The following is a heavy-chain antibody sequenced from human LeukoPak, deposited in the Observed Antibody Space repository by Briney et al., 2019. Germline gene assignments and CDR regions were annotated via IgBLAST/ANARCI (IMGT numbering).Heavy chain of an antibody. J-gene: IGHJ4*02. CDR1: GYTFTSYY. CDR3: ARDAGDIVVVVAATHVFDY. Sequence: ASVKVSCKASGYTFTSYYMHWVRQAPGQGLEWMGIINPSGGSTSYAQKFQGRVTMTRDTSTSTVYMELSSLRSEDTAVYYCARDAGDIVVVVAATHVFDYWDQGTLVTVSS. V-gene: IGHV1-46*01. CDR2: INPSGGST. D-gene: IGHD2-15*01.